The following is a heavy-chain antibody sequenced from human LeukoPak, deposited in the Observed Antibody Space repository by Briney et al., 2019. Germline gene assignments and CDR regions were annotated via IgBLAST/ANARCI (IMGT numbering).Heavy chain of an antibody. D-gene: IGHD3-22*01. J-gene: IGHJ4*02. V-gene: IGHV3-33*01. CDR1: GFSFSNYG. Sequence: GGSLRLSCLASGFSFSNYGMHWVRQAPGKGLEWVAVIWFDGSNEDYADSVKGRFTISRDNAKNSLYLQMNSLRAEDTAVYYCARDAIDSSGFDFDYWGQGTLVTVSS. CDR2: IWFDGSNE. CDR3: ARDAIDSSGFDFDY.